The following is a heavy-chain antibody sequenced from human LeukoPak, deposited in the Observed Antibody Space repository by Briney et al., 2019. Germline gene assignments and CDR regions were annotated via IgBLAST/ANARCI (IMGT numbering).Heavy chain of an antibody. J-gene: IGHJ4*02. Sequence: VASVKVSCKASGYTFTGYYMHWVRQAPGQGLEWMGWINPNSGGTNYAQKFQGRVTMTRDTSISTAYMELSRLRSDDTAVYYCARDPHVIVGNYYFDYWGQGTLVTVSS. V-gene: IGHV1-2*02. CDR1: GYTFTGYY. CDR3: ARDPHVIVGNYYFDY. D-gene: IGHD2-21*01. CDR2: INPNSGGT.